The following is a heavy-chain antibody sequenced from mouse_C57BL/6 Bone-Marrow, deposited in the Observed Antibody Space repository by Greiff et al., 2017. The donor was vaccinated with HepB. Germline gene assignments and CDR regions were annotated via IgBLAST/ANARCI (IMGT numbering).Heavy chain of an antibody. CDR2: ISSGGSYT. D-gene: IGHD1-1*01. Sequence: EVMLVESGGGLVQSGRSLKLSCAASGFTFSSYGMSWVRQTPDKRLEWVATISSGGSYTYYPDSVKGRFTISRDNAKNTLYLQMSSLKSEDTAMYYCARHPFITTVVATEGYFDVWGTGTTVTVSS. CDR3: ARHPFITTVVATEGYFDV. J-gene: IGHJ1*03. V-gene: IGHV5-6*03. CDR1: GFTFSSYG.